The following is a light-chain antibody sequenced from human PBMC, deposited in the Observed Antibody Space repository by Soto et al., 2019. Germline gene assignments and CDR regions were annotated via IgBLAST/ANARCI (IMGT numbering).Light chain of an antibody. Sequence: DIQMTQSPSTLSASVGDRVTITCRASQRFSTCLAWYQQKPGKAPKLLIHDAFSLESGVASRFSGSGSGTEFTLTVSSLQPDDFATYYCQQYNRYLFTFGPGTKVDIK. J-gene: IGKJ3*01. V-gene: IGKV1-5*01. CDR3: QQYNRYLFT. CDR1: QRFSTC. CDR2: DAF.